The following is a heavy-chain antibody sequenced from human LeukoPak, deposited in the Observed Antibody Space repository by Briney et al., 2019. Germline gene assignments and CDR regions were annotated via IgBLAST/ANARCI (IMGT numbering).Heavy chain of an antibody. CDR3: ARDAYMRLPYYYYGMDV. CDR1: GGSISSYY. V-gene: IGHV4-59*01. Sequence: PETLSLTCTVSGGSISSYYWSWIRQPPGKGLEWIGYIYYSGSTNYNPSLKSRVTISVDTSKNQFSLKLSSVTAADTAVYYCARDAYMRLPYYYYGMDVWGQGTTVTVSS. J-gene: IGHJ6*02. CDR2: IYYSGST. D-gene: IGHD5-18*01.